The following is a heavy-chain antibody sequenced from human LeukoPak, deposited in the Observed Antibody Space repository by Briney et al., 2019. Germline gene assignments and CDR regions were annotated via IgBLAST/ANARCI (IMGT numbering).Heavy chain of an antibody. CDR1: GYTFTSYG. CDR2: ISGDNGNT. V-gene: IGHV1-18*01. Sequence: ASVKVSCKASGYTFTSYGITWVRQAPGQGLGWMGWISGDNGNTYYAQKLQGRVTMTTDTSTSTAYMELRSLRSDDTAVYYCARDCDRSGYYCYWSQGTLVTVSS. CDR3: ARDCDRSGYYCY. D-gene: IGHD3-22*01. J-gene: IGHJ4*02.